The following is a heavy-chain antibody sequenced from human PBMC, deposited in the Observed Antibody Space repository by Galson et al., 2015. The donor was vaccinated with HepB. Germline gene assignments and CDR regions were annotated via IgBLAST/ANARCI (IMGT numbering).Heavy chain of an antibody. CDR2: IIPIFGTA. V-gene: IGHV1-69*13. CDR3: ARGYCSGGSCYSNEYFKY. Sequence: SVTVSCKASGGTFSSYAISWVRQAPGQGLEWMGGIIPIFGTANYAQPLQGRVTITADESTSTAYMELSSLRSEDTAVYYCARGYCSGGSCYSNEYFKYWGQGTLVTVSS. D-gene: IGHD2-15*01. CDR1: GGTFSSYA. J-gene: IGHJ1*01.